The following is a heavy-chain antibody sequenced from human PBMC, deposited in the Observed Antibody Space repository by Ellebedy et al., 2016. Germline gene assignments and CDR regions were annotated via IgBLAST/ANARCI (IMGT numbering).Heavy chain of an antibody. J-gene: IGHJ6*02. V-gene: IGHV3-7*01. CDR2: INHHGSET. CDR1: NFSFSSYY. D-gene: IGHD3-10*01. CDR3: ARDLVTMALRFYYFGMDV. Sequence: GGSLRLSXVAANFSFSSYYMSWVRQAPGKGLEWVANINHHGSETYYGDSVKGRFTISRDNAKNSVYLQMDSLRADDTAVYYCARDLVTMALRFYYFGMDVWGQGTTVTVS.